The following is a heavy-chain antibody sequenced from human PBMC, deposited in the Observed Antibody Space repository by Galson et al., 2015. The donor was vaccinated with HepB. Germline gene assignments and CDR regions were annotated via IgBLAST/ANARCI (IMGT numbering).Heavy chain of an antibody. J-gene: IGHJ4*02. D-gene: IGHD6-25*01. CDR1: GYTFTSYY. Sequence: SVKVSCKASGYTFTSYYMHWVRQAPGQGLEWMGIINPSGGSTSYAQKFQGRVTMTRDTSTSTVYMELSSLRSEDTAVYYCARDKGSAKHGYYFDYWGQGTLVTVSS. V-gene: IGHV1-46*01. CDR3: ARDKGSAKHGYYFDY. CDR2: INPSGGST.